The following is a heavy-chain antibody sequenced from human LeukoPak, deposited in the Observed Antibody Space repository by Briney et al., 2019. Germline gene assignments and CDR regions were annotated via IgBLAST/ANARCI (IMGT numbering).Heavy chain of an antibody. V-gene: IGHV4-34*01. D-gene: IGHD5-18*01. CDR1: GVSFSGYY. Sequence: SETLSLTCAVYGVSFSGYYWSWIRQPPGKGLEWVAEINHSGSTNYNPSLKSRVTISVDTSKNQFSLKLSSVTAADTAVYYCARKRVDTAMVTIFDYWGQGTLVTVSS. CDR2: INHSGST. CDR3: ARKRVDTAMVTIFDY. J-gene: IGHJ4*02.